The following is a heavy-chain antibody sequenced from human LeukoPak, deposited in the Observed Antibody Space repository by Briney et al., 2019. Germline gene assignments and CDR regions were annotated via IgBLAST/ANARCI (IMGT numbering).Heavy chain of an antibody. CDR1: GFTFSSYA. CDR2: ISGSGGST. V-gene: IGHV3-23*01. Sequence: PGGSLRLSCAASGFTFSSYAMSWVRQAPGKGLEWVSAISGSGGSTYYADSVKGRFTISRDNSKNTLYLQMNSLRAEGTAVYYCAKDPDRYFDFDYWGQETLVTVSS. D-gene: IGHD3-9*01. CDR3: AKDPDRYFDFDY. J-gene: IGHJ4*02.